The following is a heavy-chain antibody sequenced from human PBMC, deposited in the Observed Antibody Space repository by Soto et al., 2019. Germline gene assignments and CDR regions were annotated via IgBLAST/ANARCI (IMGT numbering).Heavy chain of an antibody. CDR2: INSDGSST. V-gene: IGHV3-74*01. J-gene: IGHJ6*02. CDR1: GFTFSSYW. D-gene: IGHD4-17*01. CDR3: ARGDYCDYVYYYYYGMDV. Sequence: EVQLVESGGGLVQPGGSLRLSCAASGFTFSSYWMHWVRQAPGKGLVWVSRINSDGSSTSYADSVKGRFTISRDNAKNTLYLQMNSQRAEDTAVYYCARGDYCDYVYYYYYGMDVWGQGTTVTVSS.